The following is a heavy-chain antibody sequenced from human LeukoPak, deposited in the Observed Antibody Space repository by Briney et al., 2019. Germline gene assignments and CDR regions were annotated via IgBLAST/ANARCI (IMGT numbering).Heavy chain of an antibody. CDR3: ATACSGGSCPLDY. CDR2: FDPEDGET. Sequence: ASVKVSCKVSGYTLTELSMRWLRQAPGKGLEWMGGFDPEDGETIYAQKFQGRVTMTEDTSTDTAYMELSSLRSEDTAVYYCATACSGGSCPLDYWGQGTLVTVSS. V-gene: IGHV1-24*01. D-gene: IGHD2-15*01. CDR1: GYTLTELS. J-gene: IGHJ4*02.